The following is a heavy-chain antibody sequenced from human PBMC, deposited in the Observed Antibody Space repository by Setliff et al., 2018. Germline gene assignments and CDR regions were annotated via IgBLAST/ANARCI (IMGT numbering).Heavy chain of an antibody. CDR3: ARVGPLTDDAFDI. Sequence: GESLKISCKGSGRSFTSFWIGWVRQMPGKGLERMGIIFPTDSDTRYSPSLRGQVTISADKSIDTAYLQWSSLKASDTAIYYCARVGPLTDDAFDIWGQGTMVT. J-gene: IGHJ3*02. D-gene: IGHD1-26*01. CDR2: IFPTDSDT. V-gene: IGHV5-51*01. CDR1: GRSFTSFW.